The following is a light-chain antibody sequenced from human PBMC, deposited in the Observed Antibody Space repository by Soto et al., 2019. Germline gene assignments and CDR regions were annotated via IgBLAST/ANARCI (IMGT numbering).Light chain of an antibody. J-gene: IGKJ2*01. Sequence: EIVLTQSPGTLSLSPGERATLSCRASQSVSSSYLAWYQQKPGQAPRLLIYGASSRATGIPDRFSGSGSGTDFTLTISRLEPEDFAVYYCQQYGCSPPYTFGQGTKLDIK. CDR1: QSVSSSY. CDR3: QQYGCSPPYT. CDR2: GAS. V-gene: IGKV3-20*01.